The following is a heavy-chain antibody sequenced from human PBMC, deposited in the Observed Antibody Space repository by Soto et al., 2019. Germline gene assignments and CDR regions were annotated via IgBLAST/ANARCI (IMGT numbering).Heavy chain of an antibody. CDR3: ARVNTKGVGGMDV. Sequence: QVQLVQSGAEVKKPGASVKVSCKASGYTFTSYYMHWVRQAPGQGLEWMGIINPSGGSTSYAQKFQGRVTRTRDTSTSTVYMELSSLRSEDTAVYYCARVNTKGVGGMDVWGQGTTVTVSS. D-gene: IGHD1-26*01. CDR2: INPSGGST. V-gene: IGHV1-46*01. J-gene: IGHJ6*02. CDR1: GYTFTSYY.